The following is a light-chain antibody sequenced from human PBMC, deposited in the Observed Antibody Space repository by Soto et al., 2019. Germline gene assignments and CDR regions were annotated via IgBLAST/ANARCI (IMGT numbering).Light chain of an antibody. V-gene: IGKV1D-16*01. Sequence: IQITESTSXVSASGGDILTITSRASQCISSWLACYQQQPGKAPNLLIYAASSLQSGVPSRFSGSGSWTDFPLTISSLTPADSETYYCKQYNSYWKVGKGTKGDIK. CDR2: AAS. CDR1: QCISSW. CDR3: KQYNSYWK. J-gene: IGKJ1*01.